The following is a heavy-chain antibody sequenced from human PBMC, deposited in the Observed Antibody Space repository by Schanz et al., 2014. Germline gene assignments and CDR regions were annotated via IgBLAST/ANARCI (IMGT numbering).Heavy chain of an antibody. CDR2: IRYDRSNK. V-gene: IGHV3-33*08. Sequence: VQLVESGGGLVKPGGSLRLSCVVSGFTFSSYGMHWVRQAPGKGLEWVAIIRYDRSNKYYADSVKGRFTITRDNPKKTMYLEMNSLRAEDTAVYYCARDQQWLAKYYMDVWGKGTTVTVSS. CDR3: ARDQQWLAKYYMDV. J-gene: IGHJ6*03. CDR1: GFTFSSYG. D-gene: IGHD6-19*01.